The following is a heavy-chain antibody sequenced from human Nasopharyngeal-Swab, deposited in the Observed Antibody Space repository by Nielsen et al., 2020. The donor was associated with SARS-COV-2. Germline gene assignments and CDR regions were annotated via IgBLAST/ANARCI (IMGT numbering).Heavy chain of an antibody. CDR3: ASRTVFGVVTFYYYFGMDV. CDR2: ISGTGIST. Sequence: GGSLTLSCVSSGFPSNDYSMNWVRQAPGKGLEWVSAISGTGISTYYADSVKGRFTISRDNPENTLYLQMNSLRAEDTAVYYCASRTVFGVVTFYYYFGMDVWGQGTTVTVSS. CDR1: GFPSNDYS. V-gene: IGHV3-23*01. D-gene: IGHD3-3*01. J-gene: IGHJ6*02.